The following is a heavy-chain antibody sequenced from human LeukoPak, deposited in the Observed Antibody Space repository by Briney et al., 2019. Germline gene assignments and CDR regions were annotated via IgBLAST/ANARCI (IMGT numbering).Heavy chain of an antibody. CDR1: GFTFSSYW. J-gene: IGHJ3*02. D-gene: IGHD2-15*01. Sequence: PGGSLRLSCVASGFTFSSYWMSWVRQAPGKGLEWVANIKQDGSEKYYVDSVKGRFTMSRDNAKNSLFLQMNSLRAEDTAVYYCAILPVLKVDAFDIWGQGTMVTVSS. V-gene: IGHV3-7*01. CDR3: AILPVLKVDAFDI. CDR2: IKQDGSEK.